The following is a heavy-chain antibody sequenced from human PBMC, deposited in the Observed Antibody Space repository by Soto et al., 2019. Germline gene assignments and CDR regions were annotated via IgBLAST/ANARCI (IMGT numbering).Heavy chain of an antibody. J-gene: IGHJ5*02. CDR2: IYWDDDK. Sequence: QITLKESGPTLVKPTQTLTLTCSFSGFSLRTSEVGVGWIRQPPGKALEWLAVIYWDDDKRYSPSLRSRLTITKDPSKIQVVLTMTNVDPVDTATYYCAHSGIAVAGRVTALDPWGQGSLVTVSS. D-gene: IGHD6-19*01. CDR1: GFSLRTSEVG. CDR3: AHSGIAVAGRVTALDP. V-gene: IGHV2-5*02.